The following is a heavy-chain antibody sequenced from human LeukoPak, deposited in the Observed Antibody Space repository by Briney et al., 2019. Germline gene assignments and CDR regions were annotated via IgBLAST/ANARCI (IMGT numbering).Heavy chain of an antibody. CDR3: ARDRAVGVVVPAAHREDY. Sequence: ASVKVSFKASGYTFTGYYMHWVRQAPGQGLEWMGWINPNSGGTNYAQKFQGRVTMTRDTSISTAYTELSRLRSDDTAVYYCARDRAVGVVVPAAHREDYWGQGTLVTVSS. J-gene: IGHJ4*02. CDR2: INPNSGGT. V-gene: IGHV1-2*02. D-gene: IGHD2-2*01. CDR1: GYTFTGYY.